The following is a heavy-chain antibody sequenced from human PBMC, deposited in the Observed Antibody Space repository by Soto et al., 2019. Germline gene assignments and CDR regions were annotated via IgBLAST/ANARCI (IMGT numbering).Heavy chain of an antibody. J-gene: IGHJ3*02. CDR3: AREPRYCRGGSCSITRDAYDI. CDR2: ISNRGDT. Sequence: EVQLVESGGGLVQPGGSLRLSCTASGFIVSDTYVNWVRQAPGKGLEWVSVISNRGDTHYADSVRGRFSLSRDISDNSLHLQMNNLRVEDTAVYYCAREPRYCRGGSCSITRDAYDIWCQGTMVTVSS. V-gene: IGHV3-66*01. CDR1: GFIVSDTY. D-gene: IGHD2-15*01.